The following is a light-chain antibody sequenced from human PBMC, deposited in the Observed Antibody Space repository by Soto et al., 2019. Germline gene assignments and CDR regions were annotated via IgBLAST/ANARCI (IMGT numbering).Light chain of an antibody. Sequence: QSALTQPRSVSGSPGQSVTISCTGTSSDVGGSKYVSWYQQHPGKAPKLMIYDVSKRPSGVPDRFSGSKSGNTASLTISGLQAEDEADYYCCSYAGSYTVMFDGWTKLNVL. CDR2: DVS. CDR1: SSDVGGSKY. CDR3: CSYAGSYTVM. J-gene: IGLJ3*02. V-gene: IGLV2-11*01.